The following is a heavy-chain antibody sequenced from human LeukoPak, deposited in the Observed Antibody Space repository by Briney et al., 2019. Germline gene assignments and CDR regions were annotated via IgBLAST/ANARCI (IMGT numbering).Heavy chain of an antibody. D-gene: IGHD3-10*01. CDR2: INPSGST. J-gene: IGHJ4*02. V-gene: IGHV4-34*01. CDR3: AREFAPGAFFDY. Sequence: SETLSLTCAVYGGSFSGYHWTWIRQSPGKGLEWIGDINPSGSTYYNPSLKSRVTISVDTSKKQFSLNLTSVTAADTAVYYCAREFAPGAFFDYWGQGTLVPVSS. CDR1: GGSFSGYH.